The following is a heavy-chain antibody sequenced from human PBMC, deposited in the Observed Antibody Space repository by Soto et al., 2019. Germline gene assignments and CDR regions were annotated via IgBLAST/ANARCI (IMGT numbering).Heavy chain of an antibody. CDR1: GYTFTSYG. V-gene: IGHV1-18*01. J-gene: IGHJ5*02. CDR3: ARARLGVASRSQGWVDP. Sequence: ASVKVSCKTSGYTFTSYGISWVRQAPGQGLEWMGWISAYDGNTNSAQNLQGRLTMTTDTPTTTAYMELRNLRSDDTAVYYCARARLGVASRSQGWVDPRGQGTLVTGSS. CDR2: ISAYDGNT. D-gene: IGHD2-21*01.